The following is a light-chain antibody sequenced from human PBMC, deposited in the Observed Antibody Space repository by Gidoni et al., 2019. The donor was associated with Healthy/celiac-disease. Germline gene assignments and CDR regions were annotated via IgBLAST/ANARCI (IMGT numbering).Light chain of an antibody. CDR3: QQYYSTTWT. CDR1: QSVLYSSNNKNY. CDR2: WAS. Sequence: DIVMTQSPASLAVSLGERATINCKSSQSVLYSSNNKNYLAWYQQQPGQPPKLLIYWASTRESGVPDRFSGSGSGTDFTLTISSLQAEDVAVYYCQQYYSTTWTFGQGTKVEIK. V-gene: IGKV4-1*01. J-gene: IGKJ1*01.